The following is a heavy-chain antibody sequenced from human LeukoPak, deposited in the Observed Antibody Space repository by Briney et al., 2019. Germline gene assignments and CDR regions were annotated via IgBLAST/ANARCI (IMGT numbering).Heavy chain of an antibody. CDR1: GFTLGSHD. V-gene: IGHV3-13*01. CDR3: VREARGYHYAYFDY. Sequence: GGSLRLSCTASGFTLGSHDMHWVRQTTGEGLEWVAAIASGFQTFYAGSVKGRFTVSREDAKNSLYLQMNSLRAGDTAVYYCVREARGYHYAYFDYWGQGTLVTVSS. J-gene: IGHJ4*02. D-gene: IGHD5-18*01. CDR2: IASGFQT.